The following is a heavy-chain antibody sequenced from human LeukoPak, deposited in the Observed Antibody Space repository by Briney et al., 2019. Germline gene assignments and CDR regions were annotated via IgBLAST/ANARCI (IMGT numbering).Heavy chain of an antibody. CDR3: ARQGGSYRRGYYYYYYYMDV. J-gene: IGHJ6*03. Sequence: SETLSLTCAVYGGYCWSWIRQPPGKGLEWIGEINHSGSTNYNPSLKSRVTISVDTSKNQFSLKLSSVTAADTAVYYCARQGGSYRRGYYYYYYYMDVWGKGTTVTISS. D-gene: IGHD3-16*02. V-gene: IGHV4-34*01. CDR2: INHSGST. CDR1: GGYC.